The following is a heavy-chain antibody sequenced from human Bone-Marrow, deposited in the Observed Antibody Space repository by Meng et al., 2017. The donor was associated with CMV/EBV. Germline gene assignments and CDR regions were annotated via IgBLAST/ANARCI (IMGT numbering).Heavy chain of an antibody. V-gene: IGHV3-21*01. J-gene: IGHJ4*02. CDR3: ARIYYDFWSGYHALTADY. Sequence: ESLKISCAASGFTFSSYSMNWVRQAPGKGLEWVSSISSSSSYIYYADSVKGRFTISRDNAKNSLYLQMNSLRAEDTAVYYCARIYYDFWSGYHALTADYWGQGTLVTVSS. D-gene: IGHD3-3*01. CDR2: ISSSSSYI. CDR1: GFTFSSYS.